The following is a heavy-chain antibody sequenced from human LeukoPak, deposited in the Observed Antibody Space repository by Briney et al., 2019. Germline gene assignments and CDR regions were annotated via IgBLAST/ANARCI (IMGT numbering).Heavy chain of an antibody. V-gene: IGHV1-69*05. D-gene: IGHD3-3*01. CDR2: IIPSFGTV. Sequence: SVKVSCKASGTTFRSYAINWVRQAPGQGLEWMGAIIPSFGTVKYAQKFQGRVTMTTDTSTSTAYMELRSLRSDDTAVYYCSRSPPITIFWVVNDYFFDYRGQGTLVNGPS. J-gene: IGHJ4*01. CDR1: GTTFRSYA. CDR3: SRSPPITIFWVVNDYFFDY.